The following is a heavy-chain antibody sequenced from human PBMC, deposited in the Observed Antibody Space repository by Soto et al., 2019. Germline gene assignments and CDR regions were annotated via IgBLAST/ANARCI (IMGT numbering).Heavy chain of an antibody. V-gene: IGHV1-69*01. Sequence: QVQLVQSVAEVKKPGSSVIVTCKASGGTFSSYAIIWVRQAPGQGLEWMGGIIPIFGTANYAQKFQGRVTITADESTSTAYMELSGLRSEDTAVYYCAVDPCDQYCSGVLNWGQGTLVTVSS. CDR3: AVDPCDQYCSGVLN. CDR2: IIPIFGTA. J-gene: IGHJ4*02. CDR1: GGTFSSYA. D-gene: IGHD2-15*01.